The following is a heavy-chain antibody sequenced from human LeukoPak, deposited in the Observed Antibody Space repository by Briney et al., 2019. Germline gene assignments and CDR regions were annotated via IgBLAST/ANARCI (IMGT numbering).Heavy chain of an antibody. V-gene: IGHV4-34*01. CDR1: GGSFSGYC. J-gene: IGHJ4*02. CDR2: INHSGST. D-gene: IGHD2-2*01. CDR3: ARDKRRRYCSSTSCSHYFDY. Sequence: PSETLSLTCAVYGGSFSGYCWSWIRQPPGKGLEWIGEINHSGSTNYNPSLKSRVTISVDTSKNQFSLKLSSVTAADTAVYYCARDKRRRYCSSTSCSHYFDYWGQGTLVTVSS.